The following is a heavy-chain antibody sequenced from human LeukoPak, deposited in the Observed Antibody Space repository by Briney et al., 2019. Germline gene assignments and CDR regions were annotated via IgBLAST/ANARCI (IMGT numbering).Heavy chain of an antibody. V-gene: IGHV3-53*04. D-gene: IGHD1-1*01. Sequence: GGSLRLSCAASGFTVSSNYMSWVRQAPGKGREWVSVIYSGGSTYYADSVKGRFTISRHNSRNTLYLQMNSLRAEDTAVYYCARGRYPEAFDIWGQGTMVTVSS. CDR1: GFTVSSNY. CDR3: ARGRYPEAFDI. CDR2: IYSGGST. J-gene: IGHJ3*02.